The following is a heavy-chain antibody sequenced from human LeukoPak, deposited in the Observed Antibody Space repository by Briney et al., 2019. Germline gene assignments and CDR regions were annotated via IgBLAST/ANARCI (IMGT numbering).Heavy chain of an antibody. CDR2: IYYSGST. J-gene: IGHJ4*02. D-gene: IGHD3-22*01. CDR3: TRLGYYDSLID. V-gene: IGHV4-39*01. CDR1: GGSINSSSSS. Sequence: PSETLSLTCTVSGGSINSSSSSWGWIRQPPGKGLEWIGSIYYSGSTYYNPSLKSRVTISVDTSKNQFSLKLSSVTAADTAVYYCTRLGYYDSLIDWGQGTLVTVSS.